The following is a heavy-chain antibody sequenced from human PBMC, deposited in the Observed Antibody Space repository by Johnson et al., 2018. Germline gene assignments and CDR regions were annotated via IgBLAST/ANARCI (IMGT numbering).Heavy chain of an antibody. Sequence: VQLQESGGGLVEPGGSLTLSCEASGFTFSNAWMNWVRRAPGKGLEWVGRIKSNPDGGTTDYAEPVKVTFTISRYESKNTLLLHIKSLKTEDTAVFYCSTTWDYAEEAFDIWGQGTMVTVSS. J-gene: IGHJ3*02. D-gene: IGHD4-17*01. CDR2: IKSNPDGGTT. V-gene: IGHV3-15*07. CDR3: STTWDYAEEAFDI. CDR1: GFTFSNAW.